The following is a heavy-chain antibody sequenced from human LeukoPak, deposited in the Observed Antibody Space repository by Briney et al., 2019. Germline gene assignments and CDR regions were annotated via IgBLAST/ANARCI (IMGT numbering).Heavy chain of an antibody. CDR2: INHSGST. CDR1: GGSFSGYY. CDR3: ARVWIAAAWSKTYYFDY. D-gene: IGHD6-13*01. J-gene: IGHJ4*02. Sequence: PSETLSLTCAVYGGSFSGYYWSWIRQPPGKGLEWIGEINHSGSTNYNPSLKSRVTISVDTSKNQFSLKLSSVTAADTAVYYCARVWIAAAWSKTYYFDYWGQGTLVTVSS. V-gene: IGHV4-34*01.